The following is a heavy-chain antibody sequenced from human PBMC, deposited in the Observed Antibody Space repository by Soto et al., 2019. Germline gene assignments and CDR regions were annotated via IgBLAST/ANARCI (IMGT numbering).Heavy chain of an antibody. Sequence: QVQLVQSGAEVKKPGSSVKVSCKASGGTFSSYTISWVRQAPGQGLEWMGRIIPILGIANYAQKFQGRVTITADKSTSTAYMELSSLRSEDTAVYYCARENGRSLVVERNWFDPWGQGTLVTVSS. J-gene: IGHJ5*02. V-gene: IGHV1-69*08. D-gene: IGHD3-22*01. CDR1: GGTFSSYT. CDR3: ARENGRSLVVERNWFDP. CDR2: IIPILGIA.